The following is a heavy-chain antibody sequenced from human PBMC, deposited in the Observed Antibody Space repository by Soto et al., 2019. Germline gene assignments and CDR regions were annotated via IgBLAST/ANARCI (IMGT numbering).Heavy chain of an antibody. J-gene: IGHJ5*02. V-gene: IGHV4-39*01. CDR1: GGSISSISYC. CDR3: ARHKGPNYYGSGSEDWFDP. CDR2: IYYSGST. Sequence: SETLSLTCTVSGGSISSISYCWGWIRQPPGKGLEWIGSIYYSGSTYYNPSLKSRVTISVDTSKNQFSLKLSSVTAADTAVYYCARHKGPNYYGSGSEDWFDPWGQGTLVTVSS. D-gene: IGHD3-10*01.